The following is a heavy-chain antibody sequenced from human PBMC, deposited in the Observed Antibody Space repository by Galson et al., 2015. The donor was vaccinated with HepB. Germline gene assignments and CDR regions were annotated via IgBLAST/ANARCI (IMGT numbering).Heavy chain of an antibody. CDR1: GFTFNNAW. CDR3: TTGLWFGEPKDEYFQY. J-gene: IGHJ1*01. D-gene: IGHD3-10*01. CDR2: IKSKTDGGTT. Sequence: SLRLSCAGYGFTFNNAWMSGVRQAPGEGLEGGGRIKSKTDGGTTDCAAPLKSRFTISRDDSENTLYLQMNSLKSEDTAVYYCTTGLWFGEPKDEYFQYWGQGTQVTVSS. V-gene: IGHV3-15*01.